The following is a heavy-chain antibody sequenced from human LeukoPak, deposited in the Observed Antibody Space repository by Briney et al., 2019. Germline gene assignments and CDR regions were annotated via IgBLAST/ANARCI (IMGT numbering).Heavy chain of an antibody. V-gene: IGHV4-31*03. J-gene: IGHJ4*02. CDR3: ARLESSRYSSGWY. CDR2: IYYSGST. Sequence: PSQTLSLTCTVSGGSLSSGGYYWSWIRQHPGTGLEWIGYIYYSGSTYYNLSLKSRVTISVDTSKNQFSLKLSSVTAADTAVYYCARLESSRYSSGWYWGQGTLVTVSS. D-gene: IGHD6-19*01. CDR1: GGSLSSGGYY.